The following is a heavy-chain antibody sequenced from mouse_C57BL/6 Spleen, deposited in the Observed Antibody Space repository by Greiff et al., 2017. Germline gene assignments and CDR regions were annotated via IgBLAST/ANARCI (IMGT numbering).Heavy chain of an antibody. CDR2: IDPNSGGT. CDR3: AREKITTVVADYYAMGY. V-gene: IGHV1-72*01. D-gene: IGHD1-1*01. CDR1: GYTFTSYW. J-gene: IGHJ4*01. Sequence: QVQLKQPGAELVKPGASVKLSCKASGYTFTSYWMHWVKQRPGRGLEWIGRIDPNSGGTKYNEKFKSKATLTVDKPSSTAYMQLSSLTSEDSAVYYCAREKITTVVADYYAMGYWGQGTSVTVSS.